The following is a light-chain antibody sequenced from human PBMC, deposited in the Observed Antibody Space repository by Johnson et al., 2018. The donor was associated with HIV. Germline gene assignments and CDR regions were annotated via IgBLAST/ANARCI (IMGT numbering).Light chain of an antibody. V-gene: IGLV1-51*02. Sequence: QPVLTQPPSVSAAPGQKVTISCSGSSSNIGNNYVSWYQQFPGTAPKLLLYENNKRPSGIPDRFSGSKSGTSTTLGITGLQTGDEADYYCGTWDGSLSAGVFGTGTKVTVL. CDR3: GTWDGSLSAGV. J-gene: IGLJ1*01. CDR1: SSNIGNNY. CDR2: ENN.